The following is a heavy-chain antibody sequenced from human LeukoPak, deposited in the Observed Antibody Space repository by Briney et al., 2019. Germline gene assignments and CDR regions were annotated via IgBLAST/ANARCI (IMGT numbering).Heavy chain of an antibody. CDR3: ARIHSGSRPYYYYYMDV. D-gene: IGHD1-26*01. Sequence: GGSLRLSCAASGFTFSSYSMNWVRQAPGKGLEWVSSISSSSSYIYYADSVKGRFTISRDNAKNSLYLQMNSLRAEDTAVYYCARIHSGSRPYYYYYMDVWGKGTTVTVSS. CDR2: ISSSSSYI. V-gene: IGHV3-21*01. CDR1: GFTFSSYS. J-gene: IGHJ6*03.